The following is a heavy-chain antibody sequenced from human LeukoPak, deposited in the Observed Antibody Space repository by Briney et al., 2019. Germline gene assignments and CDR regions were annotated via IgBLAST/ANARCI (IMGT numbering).Heavy chain of an antibody. Sequence: GGSLRLSCAASGFTFSDYGMHWVRQAPGKGLEWVAVIWYDGTNRYYTDSVKGRFIISRDNSKNTLYLQMNRLRIEDTAVYYCARTFIYYDILTGYYEKMNFDYWGQGTLVTVSS. J-gene: IGHJ4*02. V-gene: IGHV3-33*01. CDR2: IWYDGTNR. CDR3: ARTFIYYDILTGYYEKMNFDY. CDR1: GFTFSDYG. D-gene: IGHD3-9*01.